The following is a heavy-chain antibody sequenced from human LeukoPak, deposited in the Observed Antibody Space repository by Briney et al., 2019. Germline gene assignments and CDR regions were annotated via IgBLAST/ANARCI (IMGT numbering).Heavy chain of an antibody. CDR1: GGSFSGYY. D-gene: IGHD3-9*01. V-gene: IGHV4-34*01. CDR3: ARGRNVLRYFDWQRSYYFDY. Sequence: SETLSLTCAVYGGSFSGYYWSWIRQPPGKGLEWIGEINHSGSTNYNPSLKSRVTISVDTSKNQFSLKLSSVTAADTAVYYCARGRNVLRYFDWQRSYYFDYWGQGTLVTVSS. CDR2: INHSGST. J-gene: IGHJ4*02.